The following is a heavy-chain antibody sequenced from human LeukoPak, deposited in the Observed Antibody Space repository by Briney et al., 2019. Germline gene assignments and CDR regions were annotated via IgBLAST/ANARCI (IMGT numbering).Heavy chain of an antibody. CDR3: ARVNKSVLLWFGDISPVGNWLDP. CDR2: IYYSGST. V-gene: IGHV4-39*07. D-gene: IGHD3-10*01. J-gene: IGHJ5*02. CDR1: GGSISSSSYY. Sequence: PSETLSLTCTVSGGSISSSSYYWGWIRQPPGKGLEWIGSIYYSGSTYQNPSLKSRVTISVDTSKNQFSLKLSSVTAADTAVYYCARVNKSVLLWFGDISPVGNWLDPWGQGTLVTVSS.